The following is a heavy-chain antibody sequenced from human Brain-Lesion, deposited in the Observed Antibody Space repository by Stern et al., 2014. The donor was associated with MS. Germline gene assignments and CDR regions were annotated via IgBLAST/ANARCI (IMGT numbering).Heavy chain of an antibody. D-gene: IGHD5-18*01. V-gene: IGHV4-61*02. Sequence: QVQLVQSGPGLVKPSQTLSLTCIVSGDSISSGSFYWNWIRQPAGKGLEWIGRIYSSGSTNYNPYLKSRVTIPGATSKNQFSLKVISMTAADTAVYYCARETGGYTYGDTDFFDYWGQGALVTVSS. J-gene: IGHJ4*02. CDR1: GDSISSGSFY. CDR3: ARETGGYTYGDTDFFDY. CDR2: IYSSGST.